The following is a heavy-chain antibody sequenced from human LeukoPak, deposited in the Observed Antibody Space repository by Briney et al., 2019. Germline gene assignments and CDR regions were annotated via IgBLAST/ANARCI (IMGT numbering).Heavy chain of an antibody. D-gene: IGHD3-10*01. CDR1: GYSISSGYY. J-gene: IGHJ5*02. Sequence: PSETLSLTCAVSGYSISSGYYWGWIRQPPGKGLEWIGYIYYSGSTYYNPSLKSRVTISVDTSKNQFSLKLSSVTAADTAVYYCARGRYGSGSSLWFDPWGQGTLVTVSS. V-gene: IGHV4-30-4*08. CDR3: ARGRYGSGSSLWFDP. CDR2: IYYSGST.